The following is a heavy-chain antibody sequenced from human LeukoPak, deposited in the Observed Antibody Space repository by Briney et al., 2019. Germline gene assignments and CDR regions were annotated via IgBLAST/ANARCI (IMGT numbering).Heavy chain of an antibody. CDR1: GGSIGSGGYY. CDR2: IYYSGST. CDR3: ARVPAIAVAGTGVYFGY. J-gene: IGHJ4*02. D-gene: IGHD6-19*01. V-gene: IGHV4-31*03. Sequence: SETLSLTCTVSGGSIGSGGYYWSWIRQHPGKGLEWIGYIYYSGSTYYNPSLKSRVTISVDTSKNQFSLKLSSVTAADTAVYYCARVPAIAVAGTGVYFGYWGQGTLVTVSS.